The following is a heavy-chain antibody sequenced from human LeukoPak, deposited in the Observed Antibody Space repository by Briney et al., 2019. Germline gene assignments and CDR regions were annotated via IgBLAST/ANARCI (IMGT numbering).Heavy chain of an antibody. J-gene: IGHJ6*02. CDR3: AKNGGPHGMDV. V-gene: IGHV3-7*02. CDR1: GFTFSSIW. Sequence: GGSLRLPCAASGFTFSSIWMSWVRQAPGKGLEWVANIKHDGSETNYVDSVKGRFSISRDNAKNSLHLQMYSLRVEDTAVYYCAKNGGPHGMDVWGLGTTVTVSS. CDR2: IKHDGSET. D-gene: IGHD3-16*01.